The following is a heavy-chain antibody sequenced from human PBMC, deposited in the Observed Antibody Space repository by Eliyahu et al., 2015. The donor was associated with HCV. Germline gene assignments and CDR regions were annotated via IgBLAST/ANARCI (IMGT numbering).Heavy chain of an antibody. CDR2: ISSSSSYI. Sequence: EVQLVESGGGLVKPGGSLRLSCVASGFTFSSYSMNWVRQAPGKGLEWVSSISSSSSYIYYADSVKGRFTISRDNAKNSLYLQMNSLRAEDTAVYYCARGIAAAGTGLGYWGQGTLVTVSS. J-gene: IGHJ4*02. CDR3: ARGIAAAGTGLGY. V-gene: IGHV3-21*01. CDR1: GFTFSSYS. D-gene: IGHD6-13*01.